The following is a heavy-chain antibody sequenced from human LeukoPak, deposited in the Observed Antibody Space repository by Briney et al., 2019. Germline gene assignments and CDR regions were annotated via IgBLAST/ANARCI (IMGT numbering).Heavy chain of an antibody. D-gene: IGHD6-19*01. CDR1: GFTFSSYS. Sequence: GGSLRLSCAASGFTFSSYSMNWVRQAPGKGLEWVSSISSSSSYIYYADSVKGRFTISRDNAKNSLYLQMNSLRAKDTAVYYCARDPTSPYSSGWYGVDYWGQGTLVTVSS. CDR3: ARDPTSPYSSGWYGVDY. CDR2: ISSSSSYI. V-gene: IGHV3-21*01. J-gene: IGHJ4*02.